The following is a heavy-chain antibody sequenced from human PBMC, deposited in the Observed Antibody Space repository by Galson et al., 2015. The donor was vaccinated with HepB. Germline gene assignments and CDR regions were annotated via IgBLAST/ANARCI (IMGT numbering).Heavy chain of an antibody. Sequence: SLRLSCAVSGFIFSNYNMNWVRQAPGKGLEWVSSISSGSSYIYYADSVKGRFTISRDNAKNSLYLQMNSLRAEDTAVYFCARDPFCSGGNCYGAYFDSWGQGTLVTVSS. V-gene: IGHV3-21*01. J-gene: IGHJ4*02. CDR2: ISSGSSYI. CDR3: ARDPFCSGGNCYGAYFDS. D-gene: IGHD2-15*01. CDR1: GFIFSNYN.